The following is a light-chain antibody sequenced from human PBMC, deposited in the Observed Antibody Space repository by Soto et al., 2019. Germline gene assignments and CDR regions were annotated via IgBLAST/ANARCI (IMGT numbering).Light chain of an antibody. CDR1: ENIDSS. CDR3: QHRGGWPLA. Sequence: EIVLTQSPAILSLSPGERATLSCRASENIDSSLGWYQQKPGQPPRLVIYDASNRVTGFPARFSGSGSETDFTLTISSLEPEDFAVYYCQHRGGWPLAFGQGTKLEIE. CDR2: DAS. J-gene: IGKJ2*01. V-gene: IGKV3-11*01.